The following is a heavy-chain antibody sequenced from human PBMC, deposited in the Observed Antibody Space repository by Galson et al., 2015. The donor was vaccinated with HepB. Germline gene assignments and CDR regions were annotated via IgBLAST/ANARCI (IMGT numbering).Heavy chain of an antibody. D-gene: IGHD2-2*01. CDR3: ARDPEKVVPAAVLDY. CDR2: ISYDGSNK. J-gene: IGHJ4*02. CDR1: GFTFSDYA. V-gene: IGHV3-30-3*01. Sequence: SLRLSCAASGFTFSDYAMNWVRQAPGKGLEWVAVISYDGSNKYYADYVKGRFTISRDNSKNTLYLQMNSLRAEDTAVYYCARDPEKVVPAAVLDYWGQGTLVTVSS.